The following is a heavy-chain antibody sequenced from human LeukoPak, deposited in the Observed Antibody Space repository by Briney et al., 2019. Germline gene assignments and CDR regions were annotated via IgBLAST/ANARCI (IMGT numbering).Heavy chain of an antibody. Sequence: TGGSLRLSCAASGFTFSNYGMTWIRQAQGKGLEWVANINQDGNDKYYVDSVKGRFTISRDNTKSSVFLQMNSLRAEDTAVYYCAVTRTRGDHWGQGTLVTVSS. CDR1: GFTFSNYG. V-gene: IGHV3-7*03. CDR3: AVTRTRGDH. J-gene: IGHJ4*02. CDR2: INQDGNDK. D-gene: IGHD3-10*01.